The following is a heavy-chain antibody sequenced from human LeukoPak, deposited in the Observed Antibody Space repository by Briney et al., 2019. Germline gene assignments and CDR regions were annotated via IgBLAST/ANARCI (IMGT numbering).Heavy chain of an antibody. V-gene: IGHV3-53*01. D-gene: IGHD1-26*01. CDR1: GFTVSSDY. Sequence: GGSLRLSCAASGFTVSSDYMSWVRQAPGKGLEWVSVLYSGGTTYYADSVKGRFTISRDNSKDTLYLQMNSLRAEDTAVYYCAKDEPSGSYYYYYYMDVWGKGTTVTVSS. CDR2: LYSGGTT. CDR3: AKDEPSGSYYYYYYMDV. J-gene: IGHJ6*03.